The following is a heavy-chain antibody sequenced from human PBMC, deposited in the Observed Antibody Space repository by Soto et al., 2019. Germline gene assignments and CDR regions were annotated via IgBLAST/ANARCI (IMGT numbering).Heavy chain of an antibody. D-gene: IGHD6-6*01. CDR3: TSASSPFYFDF. CDR1: RDFVTKNY. CDR2: VYNSGST. J-gene: IGHJ4*02. Sequence: SETLSLTCTVSRDFVTKNYWSWIRQPPGKGLEWIGYVYNSGSTFYAPSLKSRVTISLDTSKNQFSLTLGSVTAADTAVYYCTSASSPFYFDFWGQGALVTVSS. V-gene: IGHV4-59*02.